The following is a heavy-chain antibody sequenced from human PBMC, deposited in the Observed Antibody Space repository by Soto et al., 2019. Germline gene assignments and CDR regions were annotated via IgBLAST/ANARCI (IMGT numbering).Heavy chain of an antibody. CDR2: IRADGRGK. J-gene: IGHJ2*01. CDR3: ARDPLWGTAMVLWYFDL. CDR1: GFTFSSYA. Sequence: GGSLRLSCAASGFTFSSYAMPWVRQAPEKGLEWVAVIRADGRGKYYADSAKGRSTISRDNSKNTLYLQMNSLRAEDTAVYYCARDPLWGTAMVLWYFDLWGRGTLVTVSS. V-gene: IGHV3-30*02. D-gene: IGHD5-18*01.